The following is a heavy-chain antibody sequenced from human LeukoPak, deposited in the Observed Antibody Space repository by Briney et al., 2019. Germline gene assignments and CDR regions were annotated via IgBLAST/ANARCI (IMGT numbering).Heavy chain of an antibody. CDR1: GFTFSSYW. V-gene: IGHV3-7*01. CDR3: ARVGDNWNYEYFDY. Sequence: GGSLRLSCAASGFTFSSYWMSWVRQAPGKGREWVANIKQDGSEKYYVDSVKGRFTISRDNAKNSLYLQMNSLRAEDTAVYYCARVGDNWNYEYFDYWGQGTLVTVSS. D-gene: IGHD1-7*01. J-gene: IGHJ4*02. CDR2: IKQDGSEK.